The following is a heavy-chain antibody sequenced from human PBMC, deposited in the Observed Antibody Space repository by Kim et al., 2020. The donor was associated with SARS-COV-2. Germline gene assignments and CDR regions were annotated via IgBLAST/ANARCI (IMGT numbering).Heavy chain of an antibody. CDR2: IKPDGSEK. CDR1: GFTFSSYW. D-gene: IGHD1-26*01. J-gene: IGHJ6*02. V-gene: IGHV3-7*01. Sequence: GGSLRLSCAASGFTFSSYWMSWVRQAPGKGLEWVANIKPDGSEKYYVDSVKGRFTISRDNAQNSLYLQISSLRADDTAVYYCARLGGYYYDMYVWGQGTTVPVSS. CDR3: ARLGGYYYDMYV.